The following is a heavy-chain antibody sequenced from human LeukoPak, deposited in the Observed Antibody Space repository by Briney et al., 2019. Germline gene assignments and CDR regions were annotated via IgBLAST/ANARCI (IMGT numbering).Heavy chain of an antibody. J-gene: IGHJ4*02. CDR1: GYTFTSYY. CDR3: ARFPPYCSSTSCHDY. D-gene: IGHD2-2*01. V-gene: IGHV1-46*01. Sequence: GASVKVSCKASGYTFTSYYMHWVRQAPGQGLEWMGIINPSGGSTSYAQKFQGRVTMTRDMSTSTVYMELSSLRSEGTAVYYCARFPPYCSSTSCHDYWGQGTLVTVSS. CDR2: INPSGGST.